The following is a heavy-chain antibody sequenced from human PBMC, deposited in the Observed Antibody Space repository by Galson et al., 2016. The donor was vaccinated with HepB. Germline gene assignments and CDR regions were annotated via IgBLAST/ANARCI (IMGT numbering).Heavy chain of an antibody. J-gene: IGHJ1*01. CDR1: GFSLTTSRLG. Sequence: PALVKPTQTLTLTCTFSGFSLTTSRLGVGWIRQAPGEALEWLAFIYSDEGERYNPSLQTRLTITKDTSKNQVVLTMTGLDPTDTATYFSAYGGYAGRHFFQNWGQGTPVIVSS. D-gene: IGHD2-2*01. V-gene: IGHV2-5*02. CDR2: IYSDEGE. CDR3: AYGGYAGRHFFQN.